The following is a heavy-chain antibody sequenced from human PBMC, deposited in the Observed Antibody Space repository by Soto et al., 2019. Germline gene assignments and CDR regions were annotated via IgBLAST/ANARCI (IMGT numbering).Heavy chain of an antibody. CDR1: GGSISSYY. J-gene: IGHJ5*02. CDR2: IYYSGST. V-gene: IGHV4-59*01. CDR3: ARDARYYDFWSGFVYWFDP. Sequence: QVQLQESGPGLVKPSETLSLTCTVSGGSISSYYWSWIRQPPGKGLEWIGYIYYSGSTNYNPSLKSRVTISVDTSKNQFSLKLSSVTAADTAVYYCARDARYYDFWSGFVYWFDPWGQGTLVTVSS. D-gene: IGHD3-3*01.